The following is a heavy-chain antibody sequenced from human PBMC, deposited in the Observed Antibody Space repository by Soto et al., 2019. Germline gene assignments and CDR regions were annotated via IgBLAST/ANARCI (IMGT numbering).Heavy chain of an antibody. CDR1: GYSFTSYW. CDR2: IYPGDSDT. V-gene: IGHV5-51*01. J-gene: IGHJ1*01. Sequence: PGETLKISCKGSGYSFTSYWIGWVRQMPGKGLEWMGIIYPGDSDTRYSPSFQGQVTISADKSISTAYLQWSSLKASDTAMYYCARHRASPGIAAAGTAEYFQHWGQGTLVTVSS. CDR3: ARHRASPGIAAAGTAEYFQH. D-gene: IGHD6-13*01.